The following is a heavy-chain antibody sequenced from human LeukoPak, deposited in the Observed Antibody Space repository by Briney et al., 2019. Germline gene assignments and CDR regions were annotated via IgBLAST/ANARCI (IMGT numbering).Heavy chain of an antibody. V-gene: IGHV4-39*07. CDR3: ARVASSSWTQTFDY. Sequence: SETLSLTCTVSGGSISSSSYYWGWIRQPPGKGLEWIGSIYYSGSTYYNPSLKSRVTISVDTSKNQFSLKLSSVTAADTAVYYCARVASSSWTQTFDYWGQGTLVTVSS. CDR1: GGSISSSSYY. J-gene: IGHJ4*02. CDR2: IYYSGST. D-gene: IGHD6-13*01.